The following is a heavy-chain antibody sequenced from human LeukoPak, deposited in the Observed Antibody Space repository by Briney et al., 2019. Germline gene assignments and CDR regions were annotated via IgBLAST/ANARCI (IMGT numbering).Heavy chain of an antibody. Sequence: SETLSLTCTVSGGSISSSSYYWGWIRQPPGKGLEWIGSIYYSGSTYYNPSLKSRVTISVDTSKNQFSLKLSSVTAADTAVDYCARDRQLRTGRTAMVTPYFDYWGQGTLVTVSS. J-gene: IGHJ4*02. CDR2: IYYSGST. CDR3: ARDRQLRTGRTAMVTPYFDY. CDR1: GGSISSSSYY. V-gene: IGHV4-39*07. D-gene: IGHD5-18*01.